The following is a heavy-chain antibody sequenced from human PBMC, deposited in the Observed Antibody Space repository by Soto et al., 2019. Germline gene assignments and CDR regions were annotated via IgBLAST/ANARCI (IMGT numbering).Heavy chain of an antibody. J-gene: IGHJ4*02. CDR3: ATDFGLLYSSGSPPADY. Sequence: SETLSLTCTVSGGSISSSSYYWGWIRQPPGKGLEWIGSIYYSGSTYYNPSLKSRVTISVDTSKNQFSLKLSSVTAADTAVYYCATDFGLLYSSGSPPADYWGQGTLVTVSS. CDR2: IYYSGST. CDR1: GGSISSSSYY. D-gene: IGHD6-19*01. V-gene: IGHV4-39*01.